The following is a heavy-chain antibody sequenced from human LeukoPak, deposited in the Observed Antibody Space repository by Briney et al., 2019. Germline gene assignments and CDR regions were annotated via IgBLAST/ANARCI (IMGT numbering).Heavy chain of an antibody. CDR2: ISGSGGST. J-gene: IGHJ4*02. V-gene: IGHV3-23*01. Sequence: GGSLRLSCAASGFTFSSYGMSWVRQAPGKGLEWVSAISGSGGSTYYADSVRGRFTISRDNSKNTLYLQMNSLRAEDTAGYYCVLQWLRSSDYWGQGTLVTVSS. D-gene: IGHD5-12*01. CDR1: GFTFSSYG. CDR3: VLQWLRSSDY.